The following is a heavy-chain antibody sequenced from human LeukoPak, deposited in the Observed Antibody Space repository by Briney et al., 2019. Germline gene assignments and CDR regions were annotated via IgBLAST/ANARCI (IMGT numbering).Heavy chain of an antibody. D-gene: IGHD6-13*01. CDR2: INPNSGGT. V-gene: IGHV1-2*02. Sequence: AGSVKVSCKASGYTFTGYYMNWVRQAPGQGLEWMGWINPNSGGTNYAQKFQGRVTMTGDTSISTAYMELSSLRSDDTAVYYCASRKQQLVRSGHSFDYWGQGTLVTVSS. CDR3: ASRKQQLVRSGHSFDY. J-gene: IGHJ4*02. CDR1: GYTFTGYY.